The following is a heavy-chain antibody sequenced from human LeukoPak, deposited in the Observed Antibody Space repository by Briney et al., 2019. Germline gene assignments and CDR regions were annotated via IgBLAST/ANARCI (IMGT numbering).Heavy chain of an antibody. CDR1: GGSFSGYY. CDR3: ARARTDAYQLLWLDY. CDR2: INHSGST. V-gene: IGHV4-34*01. Sequence: SETLSLTCAVYGGSFSGYYWSWIRQPPGKGLEWIGEINHSGSTKYNPSPKSRVTISVDTSKNQFSLKLSSVTAADTAVYYCARARTDAYQLLWLDYWGQGTLVTVSS. D-gene: IGHD2-2*01. J-gene: IGHJ4*02.